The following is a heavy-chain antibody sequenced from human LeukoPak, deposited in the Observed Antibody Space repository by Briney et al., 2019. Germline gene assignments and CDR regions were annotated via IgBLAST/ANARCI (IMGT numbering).Heavy chain of an antibody. CDR3: AKSLAVPGSPDY. V-gene: IGHV3-23*01. J-gene: IGHJ4*02. CDR1: GFTFTNSA. D-gene: IGHD6-19*01. CDR2: VGGSGGNT. Sequence: GGSLRLSCAASGFTFTNSAMTWVRQAPGKGLEWVSTVGGSGGNTYYADSVKGRFTVSRDNSENTLYLQMNSLRAQDTAVYYCAKSLAVPGSPDYWGLGTLVTVSS.